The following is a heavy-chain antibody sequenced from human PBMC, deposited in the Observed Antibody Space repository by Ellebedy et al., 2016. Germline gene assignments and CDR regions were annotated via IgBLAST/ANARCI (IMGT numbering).Heavy chain of an antibody. Sequence: SETLSLXXAVYGGSFSGYYWSWIRQPPGKGLEWIGEINHSGSTNYNPSLKSRVTISVDTSKNQFSLKLSSVTAADTAVYYCARVLRSPIVVVPAAIRAGYYYYMDVWGKGTTVTVSS. CDR2: INHSGST. J-gene: IGHJ6*03. CDR3: ARVLRSPIVVVPAAIRAGYYYYMDV. V-gene: IGHV4-34*01. CDR1: GGSFSGYY. D-gene: IGHD2-2*01.